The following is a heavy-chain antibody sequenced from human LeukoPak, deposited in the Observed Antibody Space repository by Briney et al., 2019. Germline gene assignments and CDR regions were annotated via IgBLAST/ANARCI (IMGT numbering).Heavy chain of an antibody. Sequence: SSETLSLTCTVSGGSISSYYWSWIRQPPGKGLEWIGYIYYSGSTNYNPSLKSRITISVDMSMTQFSLKLSSVTAADTAVYYCARSKTPYDSWSGYFDYWGQGTLVTVSS. CDR2: IYYSGST. CDR3: ARSKTPYDSWSGYFDY. J-gene: IGHJ4*02. CDR1: GGSISSYY. D-gene: IGHD3-3*01. V-gene: IGHV4-59*08.